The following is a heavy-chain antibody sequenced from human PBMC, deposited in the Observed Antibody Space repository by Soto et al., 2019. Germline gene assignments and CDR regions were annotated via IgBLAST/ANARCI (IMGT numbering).Heavy chain of an antibody. J-gene: IGHJ4*02. CDR2: ISAYNGNT. CDR1: GYTFTSYG. D-gene: IGHD2-2*01. V-gene: IGHV1-18*01. Sequence: GASVKVSCKASGYTFTSYGIICVRQAPGQGLEWMGWISAYNGNTNYAQKLQGRVTMTTDTSTSIAYMELRSLRSDDTAVYYCARDRSWYTDCSSTSCYHPPRYWGQGTLVTVSS. CDR3: ARDRSWYTDCSSTSCYHPPRY.